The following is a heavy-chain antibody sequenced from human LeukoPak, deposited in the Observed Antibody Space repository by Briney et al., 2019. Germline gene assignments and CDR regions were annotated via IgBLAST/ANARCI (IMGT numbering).Heavy chain of an antibody. CDR2: IYYSGST. J-gene: IGHJ5*02. V-gene: IGHV4-39*07. Sequence: SETLSLTCTVSGGSISSSSYYWGWIRQPPGEGLEWIGSIYYSGSTYYNPSLKSRVTISVDTSKNQFSLKLSSVTAADTAVYYCARVIQDIVLYNWFDPWGQGTLVTVSS. CDR1: GGSISSSSYY. CDR3: ARVIQDIVLYNWFDP. D-gene: IGHD2-15*01.